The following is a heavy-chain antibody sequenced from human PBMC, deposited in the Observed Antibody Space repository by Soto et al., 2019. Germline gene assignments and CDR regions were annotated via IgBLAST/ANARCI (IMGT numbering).Heavy chain of an antibody. Sequence: SATLSRTCAVSGDSIRGYYLTWIRQPPGKGLEWVGSISYSGTTDYNPSLKSRVSLFVDTSKKQVSLKLRSVTAADTAVYYCARHRGATPVYWGQGNVVTVSS. V-gene: IGHV4-39*01. D-gene: IGHD1-26*01. CDR1: GDSIRGYY. CDR3: ARHRGATPVY. J-gene: IGHJ4*02. CDR2: ISYSGTT.